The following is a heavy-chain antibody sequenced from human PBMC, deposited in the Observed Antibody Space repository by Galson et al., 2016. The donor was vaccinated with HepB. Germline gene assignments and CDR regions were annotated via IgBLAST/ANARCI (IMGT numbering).Heavy chain of an antibody. CDR1: GGSIKSSY. D-gene: IGHD2/OR15-2a*01. Sequence: SETLSLTCTVSGGSIKSSYWSWIRQPPGKGLEWIGYIYHGGSTNYNPSLKSRVTISVDTSKNQFALKVRSVTAADTAVYYCARADVISYFHTGMDLWGQGTTVIVSS. J-gene: IGHJ6*02. CDR3: ARADVISYFHTGMDL. CDR2: IYHGGST. V-gene: IGHV4-59*01.